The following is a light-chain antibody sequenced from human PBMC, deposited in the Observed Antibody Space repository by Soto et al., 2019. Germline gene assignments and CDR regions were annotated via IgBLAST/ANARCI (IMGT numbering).Light chain of an antibody. V-gene: IGLV2-8*01. J-gene: IGLJ1*01. CDR2: EIN. CDR1: SSDVGAYDY. CDR3: QAWDSSGAAV. Sequence: QSALTQPPSASGSPGQSVTISCTGTSSDVGAYDYVSWYQQHPGKAPKLMIYEINKRPSGVPDRFSGSKSGNTASLTVSGLQAEDEADYYCQAWDSSGAAVFGTGTKVTVL.